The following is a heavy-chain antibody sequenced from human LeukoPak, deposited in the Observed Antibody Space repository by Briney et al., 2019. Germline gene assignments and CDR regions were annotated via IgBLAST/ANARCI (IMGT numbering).Heavy chain of an antibody. J-gene: IGHJ6*02. D-gene: IGHD2-15*01. CDR1: VGSIGNYY. CDR2: IYYSGST. CDR3: ASTSGYYYYGMDV. Sequence: SQTLSLTCAVSVGSIGNYYGSWIRQPPGKGLEKVGYIYYSGSTNYNPSLKSRVTISVDTSKNQFSLKLSSVTAADTAVYYCASTSGYYYYGMDVWGQGTTVTVSS. V-gene: IGHV4-59*01.